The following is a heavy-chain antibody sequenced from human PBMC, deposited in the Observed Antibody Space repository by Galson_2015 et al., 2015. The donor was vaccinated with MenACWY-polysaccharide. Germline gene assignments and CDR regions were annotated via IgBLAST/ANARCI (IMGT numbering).Heavy chain of an antibody. CDR2: SYNSGST. Sequence: ETLSLTCSVSGDSINDSPYFWGWIRQPPGKGLEWIGGSYNSGSTNYNPSLKSRVTVSVNTPKNQFSLRLSSVTAADTAVYYCAATRQWLAFDYWGQGFLVTVSS. J-gene: IGHJ4*02. CDR1: GDSINDSPYF. D-gene: IGHD6-19*01. V-gene: IGHV4-61*05. CDR3: AATRQWLAFDY.